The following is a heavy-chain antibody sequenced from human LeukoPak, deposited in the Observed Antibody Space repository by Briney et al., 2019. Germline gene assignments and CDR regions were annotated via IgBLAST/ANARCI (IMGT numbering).Heavy chain of an antibody. CDR2: INHSGST. CDR1: GGSFSGYY. Sequence: SETLSLTCAVYGGSFSGYYWSWIRQPPGKGLEWIGEINHSGSTNYNPSLKSRVTISVDTSENQFSLKLSSVTAADPAVYYCARRIVVVPAAKGGKLNNWFDPWGQGTLVTVSS. CDR3: ARRIVVVPAAKGGKLNNWFDP. J-gene: IGHJ5*02. D-gene: IGHD2-2*01. V-gene: IGHV4-34*01.